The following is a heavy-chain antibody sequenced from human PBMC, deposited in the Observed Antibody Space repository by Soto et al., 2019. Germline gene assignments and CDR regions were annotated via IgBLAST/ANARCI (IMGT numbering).Heavy chain of an antibody. CDR3: ARDEDKVRGIFHYAFGMDL. CDR1: GFTFSNYE. V-gene: IGHV3-48*03. J-gene: IGHJ6*02. Sequence: GGSLRLSCTASGFTFSNYEMHWVRQAPGKGLEWLSYVSKSGTTTYYADAVKGRLTISRDNAKSSLYLEVNNLRAEDTAVYYCARDEDKVRGIFHYAFGMDLWGQGTVVTVSS. D-gene: IGHD3-10*01. CDR2: VSKSGTTT.